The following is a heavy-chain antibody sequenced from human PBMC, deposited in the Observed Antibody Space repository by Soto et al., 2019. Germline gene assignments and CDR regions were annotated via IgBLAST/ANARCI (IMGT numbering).Heavy chain of an antibody. CDR3: ARGGDNSGSDDAFDI. CDR2: INHSGST. V-gene: IGHV4-34*01. CDR1: GGSFSGYY. D-gene: IGHD3-22*01. Sequence: QVQLQQWGAGLLKPSETLSLTCAVYGGSFSGYYWSWIRQPPGKGLEWIGEINHSGSTNYNPSLKSRVTISVDTSKNQFSLKLSSVTDAVTDVYYCARGGDNSGSDDAFDIWGQGTMFTVSS. J-gene: IGHJ3*02.